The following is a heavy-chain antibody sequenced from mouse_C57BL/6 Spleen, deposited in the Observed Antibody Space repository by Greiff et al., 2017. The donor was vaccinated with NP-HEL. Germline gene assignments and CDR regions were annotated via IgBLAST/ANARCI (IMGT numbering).Heavy chain of an antibody. Sequence: VQLQQSGPELVKPGASVKMSCKASGYTFTDYNMHWVKQSHGKSLEWIGYINPNNGGTSYNQKFKGKATLTVNKSSSTAYMELRSLTSEDSAVYYCASSDDYDGAWFAYWGQGTLVTVSA. CDR3: ASSDDYDGAWFAY. CDR2: INPNNGGT. D-gene: IGHD2-4*01. J-gene: IGHJ3*01. CDR1: GYTFTDYN. V-gene: IGHV1-22*01.